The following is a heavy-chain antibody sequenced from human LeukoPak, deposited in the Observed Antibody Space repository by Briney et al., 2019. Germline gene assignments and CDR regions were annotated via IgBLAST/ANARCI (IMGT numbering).Heavy chain of an antibody. J-gene: IGHJ6*03. CDR1: GYTFTGYY. Sequence: GASVKVSCKASGYTFTGYYMHWVRQAPGQGLEWMGWINPNSGGTNYAQKFQGRVTMTRETSISTAYMELSRLRSDDTAVYYCARGYCSGGSCLGFYYYYMDVWGKGTTVTVSS. CDR2: INPNSGGT. D-gene: IGHD2-15*01. V-gene: IGHV1-2*02. CDR3: ARGYCSGGSCLGFYYYYMDV.